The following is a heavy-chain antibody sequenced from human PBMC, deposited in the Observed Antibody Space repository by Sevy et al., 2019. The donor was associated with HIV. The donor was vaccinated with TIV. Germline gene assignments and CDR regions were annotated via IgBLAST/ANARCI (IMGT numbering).Heavy chain of an antibody. CDR3: ARDKTILEGRYGMDV. Sequence: GGSLRLSCAASGFTFSSYNMNWVRQAPGKGLEWVSFVFSSSSYIYYADSVKGRLTISRDNAKNSLYLQMNSLRAEDTAVYYCARDKTILEGRYGMDVLGQGTTVTVSS. J-gene: IGHJ6*02. CDR1: GFTFSSYN. D-gene: IGHD3-3*01. V-gene: IGHV3-21*01. CDR2: VFSSSSYI.